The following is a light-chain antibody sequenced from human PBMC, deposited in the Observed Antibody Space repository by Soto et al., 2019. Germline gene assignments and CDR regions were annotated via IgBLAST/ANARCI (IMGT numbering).Light chain of an antibody. Sequence: QSVLTQPASVSWSPGQSIAISCTGTSSDVGYYNYVSWYQQHPGKAPNVMIYDVNNRPSGVPDRFSGSKSGNTASLTISGLQAEDEADYYCSSYTSSSTYVFGNGTKVTVL. CDR1: SSDVGYYNY. CDR3: SSYTSSSTYV. CDR2: DVN. V-gene: IGLV2-14*01. J-gene: IGLJ1*01.